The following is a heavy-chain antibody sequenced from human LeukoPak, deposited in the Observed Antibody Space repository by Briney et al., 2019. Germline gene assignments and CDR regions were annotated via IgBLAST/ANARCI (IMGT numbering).Heavy chain of an antibody. CDR2: IYSGGST. CDR3: ARETITMVRGGAPDYYGMDV. D-gene: IGHD3-10*01. Sequence: GGSLRLSCAASGFTVSSNYISWVRQAPGKGLEWVSVIYSGGSTYYADSVKGRFTISRDSSKNTLYLQMNSLRAEDTAVYYCARETITMVRGGAPDYYGMDVWGQGTTVTVSS. V-gene: IGHV3-66*01. CDR1: GFTVSSNY. J-gene: IGHJ6*02.